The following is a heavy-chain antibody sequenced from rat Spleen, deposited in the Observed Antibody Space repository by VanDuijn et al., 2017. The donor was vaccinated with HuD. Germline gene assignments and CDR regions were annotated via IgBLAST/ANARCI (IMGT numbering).Heavy chain of an antibody. CDR2: ISTRGGST. CDR1: GFTFSSFP. D-gene: IGHD1-4*01. V-gene: IGHV5-46*01. J-gene: IGHJ2*01. Sequence: EVQLVESGGDLVQPGRSVKLSCAASGFTFSSFPMAWVRQAPTKGLEWVATISTRGGSTYYRDSVKGRFTISRDNAKSTLSLQMNILRSEDTATYYCARHISLGTGYNLFDYWGQGVMVTVSS. CDR3: ARHISLGTGYNLFDY.